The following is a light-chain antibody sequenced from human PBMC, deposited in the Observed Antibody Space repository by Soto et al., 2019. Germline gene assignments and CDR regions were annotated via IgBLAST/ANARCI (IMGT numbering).Light chain of an antibody. CDR1: DIGSKS. CDR2: NDG. Sequence: SYVLTQPPSVSVAPGQTATITCGGSDIGSKSVHWYQQRPGQAPVLVIYNDGDRPSGIPERFSGSNSGNAATLTISRVEAGDEADSYCQLWDSSRDHPGLFGTGTKVTVL. V-gene: IGLV3-21*04. CDR3: QLWDSSRDHPGL. J-gene: IGLJ1*01.